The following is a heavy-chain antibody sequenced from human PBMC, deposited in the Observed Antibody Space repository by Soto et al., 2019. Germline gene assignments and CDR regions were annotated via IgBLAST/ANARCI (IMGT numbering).Heavy chain of an antibody. D-gene: IGHD6-19*01. Sequence: ASVKVSCKASGYTFTSYAMHWVRQAPGQRLEWMGWINAGNGNTKYSQKFQGRVTITRDTSASTAYMELSSLRSEDTAVYYCARDGGGRSGWYEGDYWGQGTLVTVSS. V-gene: IGHV1-3*01. J-gene: IGHJ4*02. CDR2: INAGNGNT. CDR1: GYTFTSYA. CDR3: ARDGGGRSGWYEGDY.